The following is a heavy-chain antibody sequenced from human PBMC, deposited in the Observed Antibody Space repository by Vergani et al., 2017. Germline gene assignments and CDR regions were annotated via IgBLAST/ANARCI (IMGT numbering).Heavy chain of an antibody. J-gene: IGHJ4*02. V-gene: IGHV3-33*01. CDR1: GFTFSSYG. D-gene: IGHD3-10*01. CDR3: VRDAVGGGGYYFEY. Sequence: QVQLVESGGGVVQPGRSLRLSCAASGFTFSSYGMHWVRPAPGKGLEWVSVIWYDGTNKYYADSVKGRFTISRDKSKNTLYLQMNSLRAEDTAVYYCVRDAVGGGGYYFEYWGQGTLVTVSS. CDR2: IWYDGTNK.